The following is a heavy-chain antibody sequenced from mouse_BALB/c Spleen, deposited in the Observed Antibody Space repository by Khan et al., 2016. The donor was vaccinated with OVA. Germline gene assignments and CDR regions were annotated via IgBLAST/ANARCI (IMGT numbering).Heavy chain of an antibody. J-gene: IGHJ3*01. CDR2: ISPGRGDT. D-gene: IGHD1-2*01. V-gene: IGHV1-77*01. CDR1: GYTFTDYY. CDR3: ARRDYFGYTFAY. Sequence: QVQLQQSGAELARPGASVKLSCKASGYTFTDYYINWVKQRTGQGLEWIGEISPGRGDTYYNERFNGKATLTADKSSSTAYMQLSSLTSEASAVYFCARRDYFGYTFAYGGQGTLVTGSA.